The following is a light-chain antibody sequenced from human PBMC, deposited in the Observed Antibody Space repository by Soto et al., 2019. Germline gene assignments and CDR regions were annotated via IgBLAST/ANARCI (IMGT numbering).Light chain of an antibody. CDR1: SSDVGSYNL. J-gene: IGLJ1*01. CDR2: EVS. Sequence: LTQPASVSGSPGQSITISCTGTSSDVGSYNLVSWYQQHPGKAPKLMIYEVSKRPSGVSNRFSGSKSGNTASLTISWLQAEYEADYYCCSYAGSSTYVFGTGTKVTVL. CDR3: CSYAGSSTYV. V-gene: IGLV2-23*02.